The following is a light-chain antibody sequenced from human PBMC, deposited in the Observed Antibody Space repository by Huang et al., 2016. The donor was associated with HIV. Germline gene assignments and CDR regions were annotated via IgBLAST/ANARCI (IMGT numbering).Light chain of an antibody. CDR1: HRISNY. J-gene: IGKJ2*01. Sequence: DIQMTQSPSSLSASVGARVTLTCRASHRISNYVNWYQQKPGRAPSLVIYAASTLQIGVPSRFSGDGSGTDFTLTINGLQSEDFATYFCQQSYTSPRTFGPGTKVE. CDR3: QQSYTSPRT. V-gene: IGKV1-39*01. CDR2: AAS.